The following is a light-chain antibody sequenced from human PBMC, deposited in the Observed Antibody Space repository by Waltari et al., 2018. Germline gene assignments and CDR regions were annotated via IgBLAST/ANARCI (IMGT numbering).Light chain of an antibody. Sequence: SSELTQDPAVSVALGQPVRITCQGDSPRYYYANWYRQKPGQAPLLVMYGKNNRPSGIPDRFSGSYSGNTASLTITGAQAEDEADYYCNSRDSNGNPLVFGPATKVTVL. CDR1: SPRYYY. CDR3: NSRDSNGNPLV. CDR2: GKN. J-gene: IGLJ1*01. V-gene: IGLV3-19*01.